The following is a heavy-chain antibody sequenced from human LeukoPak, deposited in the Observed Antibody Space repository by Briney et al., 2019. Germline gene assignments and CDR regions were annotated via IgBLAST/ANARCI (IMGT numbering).Heavy chain of an antibody. J-gene: IGHJ4*02. CDR3: VGLGIAVAGTDY. Sequence: KPSETLSLTCAVSGGSISSSNWWSWVRQPPGKGLEWIGEIYHSGSTNYNPSLKSRVTISVDKSKNQFSLKLSSVTAADTAVYYCVGLGIAVAGTDYWGQGTLVTVSS. D-gene: IGHD6-19*01. CDR1: GGSISSSNW. CDR2: IYHSGST. V-gene: IGHV4-4*02.